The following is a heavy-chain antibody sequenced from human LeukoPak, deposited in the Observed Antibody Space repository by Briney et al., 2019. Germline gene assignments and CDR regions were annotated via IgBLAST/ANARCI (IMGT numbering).Heavy chain of an antibody. CDR2: IRYDGSNK. CDR3: ANRLGYCSSTSCSR. Sequence: GGSLRLSCAASGFTFSSYGMHWVRQAPGKGLEWVAFIRYDGSNKYYADSVKGRFTISRDNSKNTLYLQMNSLRAEDTAVYYCANRLGYCSSTSCSRWGQGTLVTVSS. CDR1: GFTFSSYG. D-gene: IGHD2-2*01. J-gene: IGHJ4*02. V-gene: IGHV3-30*02.